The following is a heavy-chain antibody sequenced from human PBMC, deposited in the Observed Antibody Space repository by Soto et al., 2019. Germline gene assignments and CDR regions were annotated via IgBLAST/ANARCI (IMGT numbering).Heavy chain of an antibody. J-gene: IGHJ4*02. CDR3: AKFIEGKMATNPALEGRYDY. CDR1: GFTFSSYG. V-gene: IGHV3-30*18. Sequence: QVQLVESGGGMVQPGRSLRLSCAASGFTFSSYGMHWVRQAPGKGLEWVAVISYDGSNKYYADSVKGRFTISRDNSKNTLYLQMNRLRAEDTAVYYFAKFIEGKMATNPALEGRYDYWGQGTLVTVSS. D-gene: IGHD5-12*01. CDR2: ISYDGSNK.